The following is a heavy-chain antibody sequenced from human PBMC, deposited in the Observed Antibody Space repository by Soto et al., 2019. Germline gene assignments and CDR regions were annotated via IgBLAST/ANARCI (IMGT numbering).Heavy chain of an antibody. CDR2: VSPDSGNS. CDR3: EVTTGY. J-gene: IGHJ4*02. Sequence: QVQVVQSRAEVKKPGASVKVSCKTSGYTFTDYDINWVRQATGQGLEWMGWVSPDSGNSGYAQQFQGRVTMTSDTSISTVYMELSNLRSEDTAIYYCEVTTGYWGQGTMVTVSS. V-gene: IGHV1-8*01. CDR1: GYTFTDYD. D-gene: IGHD3-9*01.